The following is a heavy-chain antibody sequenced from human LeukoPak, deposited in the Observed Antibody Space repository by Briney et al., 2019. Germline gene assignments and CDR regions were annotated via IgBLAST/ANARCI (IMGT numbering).Heavy chain of an antibody. CDR2: ISGSGGST. CDR1: GFTFSSYA. J-gene: IGHJ4*02. V-gene: IGHV3-23*01. Sequence: GGSLRLSCAASGFTFSSYAMSWVRQAPGKGLEWVSAISGSGGSTYYADSVKGRFTISRDNAKNTLSLQMSSLRAEDTAVYYCVRDGVGAPPFDYWGQGVLVTVSS. D-gene: IGHD1-26*01. CDR3: VRDGVGAPPFDY.